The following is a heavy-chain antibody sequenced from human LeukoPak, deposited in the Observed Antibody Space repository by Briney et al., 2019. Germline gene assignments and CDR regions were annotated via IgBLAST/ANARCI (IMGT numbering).Heavy chain of an antibody. CDR1: GYTFTSYF. CDR3: ARDLDYGGNSSPLGD. V-gene: IGHV1-46*01. D-gene: IGHD4-23*01. CDR2: FNPTGGST. J-gene: IGHJ4*02. Sequence: ASVKVSCKTSGYTFTSYFMHWVRQAPGQGLEWMGIFNPTGGSTSYAQKFQGRVTMTRDTSTSTVYMELSSLRSEDTAVYYCARDLDYGGNSSPLGDWGQGTLVTVSS.